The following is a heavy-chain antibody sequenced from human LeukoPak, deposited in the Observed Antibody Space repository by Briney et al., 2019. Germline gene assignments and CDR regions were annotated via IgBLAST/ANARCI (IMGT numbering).Heavy chain of an antibody. Sequence: ASVKVSCKASGGTFSSYAISWVRQAPGQGLEWMGRIIPILGIANYAQKFQGRVTITADKSTSTAYMELSRLRSDDTAVYYCARCALNGDPYDAFDMWGQGTMVTVSS. D-gene: IGHD2-8*01. CDR1: GGTFSSYA. CDR3: ARCALNGDPYDAFDM. CDR2: IIPILGIA. V-gene: IGHV1-69*04. J-gene: IGHJ3*02.